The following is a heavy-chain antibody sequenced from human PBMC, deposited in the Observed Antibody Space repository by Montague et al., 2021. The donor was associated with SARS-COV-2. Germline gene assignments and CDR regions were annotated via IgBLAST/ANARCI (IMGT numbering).Heavy chain of an antibody. CDR2: ISYDGSNK. Sequence: SRRLSCAASGFPFSSYAMHWVRQAPGKGLEWVAVISYDGSNKYYADSVKGRFTISRDNSKNTLYLQMNSLRAEDTAVYYCARGLGGSYYYFDYWGQGTLVTVSS. D-gene: IGHD1-26*01. V-gene: IGHV3-30-3*01. CDR3: ARGLGGSYYYFDY. J-gene: IGHJ4*02. CDR1: GFPFSSYA.